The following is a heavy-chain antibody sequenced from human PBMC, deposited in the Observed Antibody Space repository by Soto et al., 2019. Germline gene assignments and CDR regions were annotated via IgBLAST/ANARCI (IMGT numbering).Heavy chain of an antibody. V-gene: IGHV3-23*01. CDR1: GFPFNTHG. Sequence: PGGSLRLSCAASGFPFNTHGMTWVRQAPGKGLEWVSGISGGGDRTQYAGAVKGRFTISRDNSKHTVDLQMTSLRAEDTAIYYCAKSSTYDYFWGDYRYFFDSWGQGTVVTVSS. D-gene: IGHD3-16*02. CDR2: ISGGGDRT. J-gene: IGHJ4*02. CDR3: AKSSTYDYFWGDYRYFFDS.